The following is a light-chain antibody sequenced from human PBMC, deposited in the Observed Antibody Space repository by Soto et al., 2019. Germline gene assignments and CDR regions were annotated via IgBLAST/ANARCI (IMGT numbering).Light chain of an antibody. CDR2: EFS. CDR1: SSDVGGY. V-gene: IGLV2-14*01. J-gene: IGLJ3*02. Sequence: QSVLTQPASVSGSPGQSITISCTGTSSDVGGYVSWYQQHPGKAPKLMIYEFSNRPSGVSNRFSGSKSGNTASLTISGLQAEDEADYYCSSYTSSSVVFGGGTKLTVL. CDR3: SSYTSSSVV.